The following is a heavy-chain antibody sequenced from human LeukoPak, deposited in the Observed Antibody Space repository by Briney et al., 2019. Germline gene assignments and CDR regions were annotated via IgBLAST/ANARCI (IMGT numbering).Heavy chain of an antibody. D-gene: IGHD5-18*01. CDR3: ARSYSYALGGDYYYGMDV. CDR1: GFTFGDHG. V-gene: IGHV3-11*01. J-gene: IGHJ6*02. Sequence: GGSLRLSCTASGFTFGDHGMGWVRQAPGKGLEWVSYISSSGSTIYYADSVKGRFTISRDNAKNSLYLQMNSLRAEDTAVYYCARSYSYALGGDYYYGMDVWGQGTTVTVSS. CDR2: ISSSGSTI.